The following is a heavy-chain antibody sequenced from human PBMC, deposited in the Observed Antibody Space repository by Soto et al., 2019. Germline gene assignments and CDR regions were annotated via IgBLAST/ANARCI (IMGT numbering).Heavy chain of an antibody. CDR1: GFTFGNYW. Sequence: GGSLRLSCAASGFTFGNYWMTWVRQAPGKGLEWVANIKGDGSAKSYLDSVRGRFTVSRDNAENSLFLQMNILRAEDTALYYCARDVSPGRSGYYLDAFDIWGQGTMVT. J-gene: IGHJ3*02. V-gene: IGHV3-7*05. D-gene: IGHD3-22*01. CDR2: IKGDGSAK. CDR3: ARDVSPGRSGYYLDAFDI.